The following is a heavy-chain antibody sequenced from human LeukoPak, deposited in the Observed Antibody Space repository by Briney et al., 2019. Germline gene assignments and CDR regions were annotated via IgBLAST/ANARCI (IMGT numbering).Heavy chain of an antibody. CDR3: AKDRGYYDSSGYPI. D-gene: IGHD3-22*01. CDR1: GFTFSSYG. J-gene: IGHJ3*02. V-gene: IGHV3-30*18. Sequence: QPGRSLGLSCAAAGFTFSSYGMNWVRQAPGKGLEWVAVISYDGSNKYYADSVKGRFTISRDNSKNTLYLQMNSLRAEDTAVYYCAKDRGYYDSSGYPIWGQGTMVTVSS. CDR2: ISYDGSNK.